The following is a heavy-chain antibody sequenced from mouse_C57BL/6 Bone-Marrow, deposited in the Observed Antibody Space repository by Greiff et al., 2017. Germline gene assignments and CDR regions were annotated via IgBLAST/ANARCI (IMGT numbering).Heavy chain of an antibody. J-gene: IGHJ4*01. CDR1: GYAFTNYL. V-gene: IGHV1-54*01. CDR2: INPGSGGT. CDR3: SRWGYYCNHYYAMDY. D-gene: IGHD2-1*01. Sequence: VQLQQSGAELVRPGTSVKVSCKASGYAFTNYLIEWVKQRPGQGLEWIGVINPGSGGTNYNEKFKGKATLTADKSSSTAYMQLSSLTSEDYAVYFCSRWGYYCNHYYAMDYWGQGTSVTVSS.